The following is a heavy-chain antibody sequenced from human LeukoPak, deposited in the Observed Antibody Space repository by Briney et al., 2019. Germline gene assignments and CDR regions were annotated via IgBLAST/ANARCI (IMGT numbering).Heavy chain of an antibody. CDR2: IHNSGST. Sequence: SETLSLTCTVSGASISTGSSYWSWIRQPAGEGLEWIGRIHNSGSTNYNPSLNSRVTISVDTSKNQVSLKLTSVTAADPAVYYCARNGYGSGSSWWGQGTLVTVSS. CDR3: ARNGYGSGSSW. J-gene: IGHJ4*02. V-gene: IGHV4-61*02. D-gene: IGHD3-10*01. CDR1: GASISTGSSY.